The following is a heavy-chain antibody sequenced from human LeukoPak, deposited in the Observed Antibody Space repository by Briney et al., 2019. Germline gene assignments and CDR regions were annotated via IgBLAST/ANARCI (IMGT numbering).Heavy chain of an antibody. CDR2: IIPIFGTA. J-gene: IGHJ4*02. CDR3: ARVPGIAAAGTPYFDY. V-gene: IGHV1-69*13. Sequence: SVKVSCKASGGTFSSYAISWVRQAPGQGLEWMGGIIPIFGTANYAQKFQGRVTITADESTSTAYMELSSLRSEDTAVNYCARVPGIAAAGTPYFDYWGQGTLVTVSS. CDR1: GGTFSSYA. D-gene: IGHD6-13*01.